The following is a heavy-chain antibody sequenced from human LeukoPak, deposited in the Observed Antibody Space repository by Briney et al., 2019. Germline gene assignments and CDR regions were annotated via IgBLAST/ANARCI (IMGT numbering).Heavy chain of an antibody. D-gene: IGHD6-19*01. J-gene: IGHJ4*02. CDR3: AKDARRSSGWYFFDH. CDR1: GFAFSSQA. CDR2: IGDSGDPT. V-gene: IGHV3-23*01. Sequence: GGSLRLSCAASGFAFSSQAMGWVRQAPGKGLEWVSVIGDSGDPTYYADSVKGRFTISRDNSKNTLYLQMNSLRAEDTALCYCAKDARRSSGWYFFDHWGQGTLVTVSS.